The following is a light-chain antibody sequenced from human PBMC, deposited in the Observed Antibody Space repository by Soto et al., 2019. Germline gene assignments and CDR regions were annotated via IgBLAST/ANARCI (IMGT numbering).Light chain of an antibody. J-gene: IGKJ3*01. CDR3: QQRSNGVT. V-gene: IGKV3-11*01. CDR1: QSVSVY. Sequence: EIVLTQSPATLSLSPGERATLSCRASQSVSVYLAWYQQKRGQAPMLLIYEASNRATGIPARFSGSGSGTDFTLTISSLEPEDFAIYYCQQRSNGVTFGPGTKVDFK. CDR2: EAS.